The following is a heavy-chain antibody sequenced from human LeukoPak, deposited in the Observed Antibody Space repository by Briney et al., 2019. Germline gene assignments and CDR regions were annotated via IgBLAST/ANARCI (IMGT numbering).Heavy chain of an antibody. CDR1: GFTFSRCA. D-gene: IGHD5-24*01. Sequence: GRSLRLSCAASGFTFSRCALHWVRQAPGKGLEWVAVILYDGSNKYYADSVKGRFTISRDNPKNTLYLQMNSLRAEDTAVYYCARDPSNRDGYNSGDYWGQGTLVTVSS. J-gene: IGHJ4*02. V-gene: IGHV3-30-3*01. CDR3: ARDPSNRDGYNSGDY. CDR2: ILYDGSNK.